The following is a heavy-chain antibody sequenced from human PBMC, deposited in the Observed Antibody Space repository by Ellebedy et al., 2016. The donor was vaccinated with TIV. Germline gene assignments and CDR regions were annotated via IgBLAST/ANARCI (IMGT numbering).Heavy chain of an antibody. J-gene: IGHJ4*02. D-gene: IGHD3-22*01. CDR1: GYSFTSYW. CDR3: ARREDYYDSSGYYSQILDY. CDR2: IYPVDSDP. Sequence: GESLKISCKGSGYSFTSYWIGWVRQMPGKGLEWMGIIYPVDSDPRYGPSFQGQVTISADKSSTTAYLQWSSLKASDIAMYYCARREDYYDSSGYYSQILDYWGQGTLVTVSS. V-gene: IGHV5-51*01.